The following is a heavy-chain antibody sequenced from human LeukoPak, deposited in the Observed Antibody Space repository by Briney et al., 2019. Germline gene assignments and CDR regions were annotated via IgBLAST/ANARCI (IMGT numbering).Heavy chain of an antibody. J-gene: IGHJ4*02. CDR2: IKQDGSEK. CDR1: GFTSSSYW. V-gene: IGHV3-7*01. Sequence: GGSLRLSCAASGFTSSSYWMSWVRQAPGKGLEWVANIKQDGSEKYYVDSVKGRFTISRDNAKNSLYLQMNSLRAEDTAVYYCARDSPAGYSYGGEPFDYWGQGTLVTVSS. CDR3: ARDSPAGYSYGGEPFDY. D-gene: IGHD5-18*01.